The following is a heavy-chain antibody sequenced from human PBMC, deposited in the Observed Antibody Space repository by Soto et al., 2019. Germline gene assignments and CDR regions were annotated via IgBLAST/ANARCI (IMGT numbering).Heavy chain of an antibody. V-gene: IGHV3-30-3*01. CDR2: ISYDGSNK. CDR1: GFTFSSYA. D-gene: IGHD3-10*01. CDR3: ARESMGMGFGLNWFDP. Sequence: QVQLVESGGGVVQPGRSLRLSCAASGFTFSSYAMHWVRQAPGKGLEWVAVISYDGSNKYYADSVKGRFTISRDNSKNTLYLQMNSMRAEDTAVYYCARESMGMGFGLNWFDPWGQGTLVTVSS. J-gene: IGHJ5*02.